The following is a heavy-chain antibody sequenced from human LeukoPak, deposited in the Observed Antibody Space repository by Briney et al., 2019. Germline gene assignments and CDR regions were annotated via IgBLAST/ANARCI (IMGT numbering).Heavy chain of an antibody. CDR1: GFIFISYG. J-gene: IGHJ5*02. CDR2: ISGSSNSI. D-gene: IGHD5-18*01. Sequence: GGSLRLSCAASGFIFISYGMNWVRQAPGKGLEWVSYISGSSNSIYYANSVKGRFTISRDNAKNSLYLQMDSLGAEDTAMYYCVRNVGYRSWFDPWGQGTLVTVSS. V-gene: IGHV3-48*01. CDR3: VRNVGYRSWFDP.